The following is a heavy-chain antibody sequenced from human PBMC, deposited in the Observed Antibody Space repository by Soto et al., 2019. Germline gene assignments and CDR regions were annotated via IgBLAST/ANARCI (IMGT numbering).Heavy chain of an antibody. Sequence: SETLSLTCTVSGGSISSGGHYWSWIRQHPGKGLEWIGYIYYSGSTNYNPSLKSRVTISVDTSKNQFSLKLSSVTAADTAVYYCARRAAAADDFDYWGQGTLVTVSS. D-gene: IGHD6-13*01. CDR1: GGSISSGGHY. CDR3: ARRAAAADDFDY. V-gene: IGHV4-61*08. J-gene: IGHJ4*02. CDR2: IYYSGST.